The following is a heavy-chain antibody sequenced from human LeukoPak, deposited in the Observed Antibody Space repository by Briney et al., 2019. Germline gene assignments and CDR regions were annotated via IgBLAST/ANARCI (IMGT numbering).Heavy chain of an antibody. CDR1: GYSISSGYY. D-gene: IGHD6-19*01. CDR3: ASSSSHDAFDI. V-gene: IGHV4-38-2*02. CDR2: IYHSGST. Sequence: PSQTLSLTCTVSGYSISSGYYWGWIRQPPGKGLEWIGSIYHSGSTYYNPSLKSRVTISVDTSKNQFSLKLSSVTAADTAVYYCASSSSHDAFDIWGQGTMVTVSS. J-gene: IGHJ3*02.